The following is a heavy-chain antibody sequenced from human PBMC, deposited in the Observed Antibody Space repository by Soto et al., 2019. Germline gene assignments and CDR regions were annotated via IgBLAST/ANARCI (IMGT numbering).Heavy chain of an antibody. CDR2: ISGSGGST. J-gene: IGHJ4*02. V-gene: IGHV3-23*01. Sequence: PGWSLRLSCAASGFTFSSYAMSWVRQAPGKGLGWVSAISGSGGSTYYADSVKGRFTISRDNSKNTLYLQMNSLRAEDTAVYYCAKEGGYQRDYFDYWGQETLVTVSS. D-gene: IGHD3-22*01. CDR3: AKEGGYQRDYFDY. CDR1: GFTFSSYA.